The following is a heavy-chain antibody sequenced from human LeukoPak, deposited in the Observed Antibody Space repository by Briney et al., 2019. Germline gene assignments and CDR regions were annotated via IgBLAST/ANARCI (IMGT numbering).Heavy chain of an antibody. J-gene: IGHJ4*02. CDR2: ISDSGGGT. CDR1: GITLSNYG. D-gene: IGHD3-22*01. V-gene: IGHV3-23*01. Sequence: PGGSLRLSCAVSGITLSNYGMSWVRQAPGKGLEWVAGISDSGGGTNYADSVKGRFTISRDNPKNTLYLQMNSLRAEDTAVYFCEKRGVVIRVILVGFHKEAYYFDFWGQGALVTVSS. CDR3: EKRGVVIRVILVGFHKEAYYFDF.